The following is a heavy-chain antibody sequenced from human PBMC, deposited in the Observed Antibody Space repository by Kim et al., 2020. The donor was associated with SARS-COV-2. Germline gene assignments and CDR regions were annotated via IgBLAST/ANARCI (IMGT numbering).Heavy chain of an antibody. V-gene: IGHV3-33*08. D-gene: IGHD4-17*01. CDR2: IWYDGSNK. CDR1: GFTFSSYG. Sequence: GGSLRLSCAASGFTFSSYGMHWVRQAPGKGLEWVAVIWYDGSNKYYADSVKGRFTISRDNSKNTLYLQMNSLRAEDTAVYYCAREILENSYGAPFDYWGQGTLVTVSS. CDR3: AREILENSYGAPFDY. J-gene: IGHJ4*02.